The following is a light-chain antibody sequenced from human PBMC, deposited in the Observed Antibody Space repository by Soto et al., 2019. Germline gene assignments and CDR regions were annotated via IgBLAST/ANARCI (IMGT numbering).Light chain of an antibody. CDR1: QSVSKY. J-gene: IGKJ1*01. CDR2: GAS. V-gene: IGKV3-20*01. CDR3: QQYGGSPQT. Sequence: ERVLMQFPGVLSLTPDEGATLSCRASQSVSKYLAWYQQKPGQAPRLLIYGASSRATGIPDSFSGSGSGTDFTLTISRLEPEDFAVYYCQQYGGSPQTFGQETKVDIK.